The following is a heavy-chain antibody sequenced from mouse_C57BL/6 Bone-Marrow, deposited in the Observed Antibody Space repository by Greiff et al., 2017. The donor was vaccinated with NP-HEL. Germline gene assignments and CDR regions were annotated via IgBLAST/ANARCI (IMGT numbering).Heavy chain of an antibody. CDR1: GYTFTNYW. J-gene: IGHJ2*01. CDR2: IYPGGGYT. V-gene: IGHV1-63*01. Sequence: VHLVESGAELVRPGTSVKMSCKASGYTFTNYWIGWAKQRPGHGLEWIGDIYPGGGYTNYNEKFKGKATLTADKSSSTAYMQFSSLTSEDSAIYYCARSGYYGSSLYYFDYWGQGTTLTVSS. D-gene: IGHD1-1*01. CDR3: ARSGYYGSSLYYFDY.